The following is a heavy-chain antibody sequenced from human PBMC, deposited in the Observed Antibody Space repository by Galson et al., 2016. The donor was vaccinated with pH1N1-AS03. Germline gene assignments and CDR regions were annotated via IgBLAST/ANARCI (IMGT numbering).Heavy chain of an antibody. V-gene: IGHV1-69*13. J-gene: IGHJ6*04. CDR3: ARDRGFRPDTFDI. D-gene: IGHD1-14*01. Sequence: SVKVSCKASGGTFNSYAISWVRQAPGQGLEWMGGIIPIFGTVNFAQRFQGRLTITADESTSTAYMDLSSLRSDDTAVYYCARDRGFRPDTFDIWGKGTTVTVSS. CDR1: GGTFNSYA. CDR2: IIPIFGTV.